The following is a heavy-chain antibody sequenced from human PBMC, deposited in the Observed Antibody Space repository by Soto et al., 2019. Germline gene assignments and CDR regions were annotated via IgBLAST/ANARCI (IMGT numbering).Heavy chain of an antibody. CDR2: ISSSSSTI. Sequence: GVSMRLSCAAAGCNFIGYSRNWVRQTTGKGLEWVSYISSSSSTIYYADSVKGRFTISRDNAKNSLYLQMISLRAEDTAVYYCARGDYYDTSGPFSDAFDIWGQGTMVTVS. D-gene: IGHD3-22*01. CDR3: ARGDYYDTSGPFSDAFDI. V-gene: IGHV3-48*04. J-gene: IGHJ3*02. CDR1: GCNFIGYS.